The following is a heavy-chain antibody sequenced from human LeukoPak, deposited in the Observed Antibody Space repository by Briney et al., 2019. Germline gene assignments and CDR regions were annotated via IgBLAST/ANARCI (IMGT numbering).Heavy chain of an antibody. Sequence: PGGSLRLSCAASGFTFSSYSMNWVRQAPGKGLEWVSCISTSSSYIYYADSVKGRFTISRDNAKNSLYLQMNSLRAEDTAVYYCASRTGYYSWDVFDIWGQGTMVTVSS. D-gene: IGHD3/OR15-3a*01. CDR1: GFTFSSYS. CDR3: ASRTGYYSWDVFDI. CDR2: ISTSSSYI. V-gene: IGHV3-21*01. J-gene: IGHJ3*02.